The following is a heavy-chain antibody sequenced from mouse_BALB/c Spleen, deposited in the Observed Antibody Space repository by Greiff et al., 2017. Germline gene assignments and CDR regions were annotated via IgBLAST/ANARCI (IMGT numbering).Heavy chain of an antibody. CDR2: ISSGSSTI. CDR1: GFTFSSFG. Sequence: EVMLVESGGGLVQPGGSRKLSCAASGFTFSSFGMHWVRQAPEKGLEWVAYISSGSSTIYYADTVKGRFTISRDNPKNTLFLQMTSLRSEDTAMYYCARRTTVVDYWGQGTTLTVSS. CDR3: ARRTTVVDY. J-gene: IGHJ2*01. D-gene: IGHD1-1*01. V-gene: IGHV5-17*02.